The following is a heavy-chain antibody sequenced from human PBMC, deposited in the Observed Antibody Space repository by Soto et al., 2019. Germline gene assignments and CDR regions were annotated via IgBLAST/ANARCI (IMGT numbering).Heavy chain of an antibody. D-gene: IGHD1-26*01. V-gene: IGHV1-18*01. J-gene: IGHJ4*02. CDR3: ARDRLSSGSYRSEKNIDY. CDR1: GYTFTSYG. Sequence: QVQLVQSGAEVKKPGASVKVSCKASGYTFTSYGISWVRQAPGQGLEWMGWISAYNGNTNYAQKLQGRVTMTTDTTKSTAYMEQRSLGSDATAVYYCARDRLSSGSYRSEKNIDYWGQGTLVTVSS. CDR2: ISAYNGNT.